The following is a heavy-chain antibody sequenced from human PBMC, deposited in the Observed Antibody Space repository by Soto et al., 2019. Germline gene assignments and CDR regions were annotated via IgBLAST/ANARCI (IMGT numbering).Heavy chain of an antibody. CDR1: GFTFRSYA. J-gene: IGHJ3*02. CDR3: AREDSGYYVDAFDI. CDR2: ISYDGSNK. Sequence: VKLVESGGGVVQPGRSLRLSCAASGFTFRSYAMHWVRQAPGKGLEWVAVISYDGSNKFYADSVKGRFTISRDNSKDTLYLQMNSPRAEDTAVYYCAREDSGYYVDAFDIWGQGTRVTVSS. D-gene: IGHD5-12*01. V-gene: IGHV3-30-3*01.